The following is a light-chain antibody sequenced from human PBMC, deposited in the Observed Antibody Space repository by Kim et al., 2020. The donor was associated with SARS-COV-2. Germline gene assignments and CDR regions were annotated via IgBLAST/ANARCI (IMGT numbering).Light chain of an antibody. CDR1: SHRTYY. Sequence: SVDLRQKDRIKCQGDSHRTYYASWYQQKPGQAPILVIYGNNNRPSGIPDRFSGSSSGNTASLTITGAQAEEEADYYCHSRDSHRWEFGGGTKVTVL. J-gene: IGLJ3*02. CDR2: GNN. CDR3: HSRDSHRWE. V-gene: IGLV3-19*01.